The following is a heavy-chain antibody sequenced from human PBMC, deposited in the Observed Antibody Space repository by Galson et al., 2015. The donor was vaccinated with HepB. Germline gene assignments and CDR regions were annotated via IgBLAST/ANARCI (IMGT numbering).Heavy chain of an antibody. Sequence: SLRLSCAASGFTFSNALMNWVRQAAGKGLGWIGRMKRDSEGGTTDYAAPVKGRYTISRNVSNKTMFLQMHSTRPDGIAVYYCTTVYGLDVWGQGTTVIVSS. CDR3: TTVYGLDV. J-gene: IGHJ6*02. V-gene: IGHV3-15*01. CDR1: GFTFSNAL. CDR2: MKRDSEGGTT.